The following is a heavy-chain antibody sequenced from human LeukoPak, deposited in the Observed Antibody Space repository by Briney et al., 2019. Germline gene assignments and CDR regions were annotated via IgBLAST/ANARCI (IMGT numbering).Heavy chain of an antibody. Sequence: PGGSLRLSCAASGFTFSSYSMNWVRQAPGKGLEWVSSISSSSSYIYYADSVKGRFTISRDNAKNSLYLQMNSLRAEDTAVYYCARGYSSGWTFDYWGQGTLVTVSS. D-gene: IGHD6-19*01. J-gene: IGHJ4*02. CDR1: GFTFSSYS. CDR2: ISSSSSYI. V-gene: IGHV3-21*01. CDR3: ARGYSSGWTFDY.